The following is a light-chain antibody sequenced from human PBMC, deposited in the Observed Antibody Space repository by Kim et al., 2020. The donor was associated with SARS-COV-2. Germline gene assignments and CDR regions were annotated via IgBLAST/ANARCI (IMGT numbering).Light chain of an antibody. Sequence: DIVMTQSPLSLPVTPGEPASISCRSSQSLLHSNGYTYLDWYQQKPGQSPHLLIYLGSGRASGVPDRFSGSGSGTDFTLKINRVEAEDVGVYYCMQSLQTPLTFGGGTKVDIK. V-gene: IGKV2-28*01. CDR2: LGS. J-gene: IGKJ4*01. CDR3: MQSLQTPLT. CDR1: QSLLHSNGYTY.